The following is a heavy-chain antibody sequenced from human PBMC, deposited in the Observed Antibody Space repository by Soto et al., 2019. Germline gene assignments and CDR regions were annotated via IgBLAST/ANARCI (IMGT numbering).Heavy chain of an antibody. CDR2: IDWDDDK. Sequence: GSGPTLGNPTQTLTLTCTFSGFSLSTSGMCVSWIRQPPGKALEWLARIDWDDDKYYSTSLKTRLTISKDTSKNQVVLTMTNMDPVDTATYYCARLGYCSSTSCYVYWGQGTLVTVSS. CDR3: ARLGYCSSTSCYVY. D-gene: IGHD2-2*01. CDR1: GFSLSTSGMC. V-gene: IGHV2-70*11. J-gene: IGHJ4*02.